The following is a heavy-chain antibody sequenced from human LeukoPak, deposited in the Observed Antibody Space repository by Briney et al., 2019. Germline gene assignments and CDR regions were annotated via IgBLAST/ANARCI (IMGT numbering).Heavy chain of an antibody. V-gene: IGHV4-59*01. CDR3: ARRSYGGNSGRYSYLDL. CDR1: GGSISSYY. D-gene: IGHD3-10*01. CDR2: IYYSGST. J-gene: IGHJ2*01. Sequence: PSETLSLTCTVSGGSISSYYWSWIRQPPGKGLEWIGYIYYSGSTDYNPSLRSPVTVSVDTSKNQFSLKLSSVTAPDTAVYYCARRSYGGNSGRYSYLDLWGRGTLVTVSS.